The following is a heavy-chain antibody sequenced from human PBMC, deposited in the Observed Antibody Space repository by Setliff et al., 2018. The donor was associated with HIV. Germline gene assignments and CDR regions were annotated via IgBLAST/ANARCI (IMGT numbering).Heavy chain of an antibody. V-gene: IGHV4-39*07. D-gene: IGHD2-21*01. J-gene: IGHJ1*01. CDR3: AKAAPGTIPGFPEYFNH. CDR1: GDSISNSSSY. Sequence: SETLSLTCSVSGDSISNSSSYWGWIRQPPGKELEWIGSIHFSGTTYYNPSLESRVTLSLDTSKNHFSLKLTSVTAADSAVYFCAKAAPGTIPGFPEYFNHWGQGTLVTVSS. CDR2: IHFSGTT.